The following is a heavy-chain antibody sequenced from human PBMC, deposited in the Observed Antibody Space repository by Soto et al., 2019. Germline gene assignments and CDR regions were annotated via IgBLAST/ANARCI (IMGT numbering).Heavy chain of an antibody. D-gene: IGHD4-17*01. CDR3: AKGRTVTPIDAFDI. J-gene: IGHJ3*02. V-gene: IGHV3-9*01. Sequence: EVQLVESGRGLVQPGRSLRLSCAASGFTFDDYAMHWVRQAPGKGLEWVSGISWNSGSIAYADSVKGRFTISRDNAKNSLYLQMNSLRAEDTALYYCAKGRTVTPIDAFDIWGQGTMVTVSS. CDR2: ISWNSGSI. CDR1: GFTFDDYA.